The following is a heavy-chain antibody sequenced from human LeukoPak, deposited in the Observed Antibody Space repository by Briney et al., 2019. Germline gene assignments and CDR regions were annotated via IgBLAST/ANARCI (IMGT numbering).Heavy chain of an antibody. J-gene: IGHJ4*02. V-gene: IGHV1-69*01. CDR2: IIPIFGTA. Sequence: SVKVSCKASGGTFSSYAISWVLQAPGQGLEWMGGIIPIFGTANYAQKFQGRVTITADESTSTAYMELSSLRSEDTAVYYCARGRYDSSSYQYYFDYWGQGTLVTVSS. CDR3: ARGRYDSSSYQYYFDY. CDR1: GGTFSSYA. D-gene: IGHD6-13*01.